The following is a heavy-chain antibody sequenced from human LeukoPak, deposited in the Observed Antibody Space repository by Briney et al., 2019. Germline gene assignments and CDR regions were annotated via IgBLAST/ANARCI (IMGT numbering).Heavy chain of an antibody. D-gene: IGHD3-9*01. CDR1: GGTFSSYA. CDR3: ARGELRYFDWPSDYFDY. J-gene: IGHJ4*02. Sequence: ASVKVSCKASGGTFSSYAISWVRQAPGQALQSIGGITPIFGTANYAQKFQGRVTITADESTSTAYMELSSLRSEDTAVYYCARGELRYFDWPSDYFDYWGQGTLVTVSS. CDR2: ITPIFGTA. V-gene: IGHV1-69*13.